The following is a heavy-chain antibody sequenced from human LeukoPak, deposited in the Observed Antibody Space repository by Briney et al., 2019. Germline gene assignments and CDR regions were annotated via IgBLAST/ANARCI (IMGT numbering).Heavy chain of an antibody. J-gene: IGHJ4*02. Sequence: GGALRLSCAASGFTFSSYDMTWVRQAPGRGLEWVSSIRPSGDNTYYADSVKGRFTISRDNSKNTLYLQMNSLRAEDTAVYYCAKDDSGSYLYYWGQGTLVTVSS. D-gene: IGHD1-26*01. V-gene: IGHV3-23*01. CDR3: AKDDSGSYLYY. CDR1: GFTFSSYD. CDR2: IRPSGDNT.